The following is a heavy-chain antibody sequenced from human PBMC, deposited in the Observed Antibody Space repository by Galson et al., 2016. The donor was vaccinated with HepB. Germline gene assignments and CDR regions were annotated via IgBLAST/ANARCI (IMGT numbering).Heavy chain of an antibody. CDR1: GYTFTDYW. CDR2: MYPDDSDT. Sequence: QSGAEVKKPGESLKISCQGSGYTFTDYWIGWVRQMPGKGLEWMGIMYPDDSDTRYSPSFQGQVTFSADKSNSTAYLQWSSLKASDTAMYYCARRRDGMDVWGQGTTVIVSS. V-gene: IGHV5-51*01. J-gene: IGHJ6*01. CDR3: ARRRDGMDV.